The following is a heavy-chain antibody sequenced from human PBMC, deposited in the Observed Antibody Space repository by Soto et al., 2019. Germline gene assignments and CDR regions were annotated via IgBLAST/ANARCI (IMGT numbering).Heavy chain of an antibody. Sequence: PSETLSLTCTVSNDSISRYYWSWIRQPPGKGLEWIGYVYYSGGTKYNPSLKSRLTMSLDMSKKQFSLRLTSVTAADTAVYFCARTTRMTTMIDDWGQGTQVTVSS. CDR3: ARTTRMTTMIDD. CDR2: VYYSGGT. CDR1: NDSISRYY. V-gene: IGHV4-59*01. J-gene: IGHJ4*02. D-gene: IGHD4-17*01.